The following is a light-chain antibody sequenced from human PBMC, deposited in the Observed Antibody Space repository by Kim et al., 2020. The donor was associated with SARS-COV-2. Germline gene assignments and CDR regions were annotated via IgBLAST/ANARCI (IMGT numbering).Light chain of an antibody. Sequence: QSALTQPRSVSGSPGQSVTISCTGTSSDVGGYNYVSWYQQHPGKAPRLMMFDVIKRPSGVPDRFSGSKSGNTASLTISGLQVEDEADYYCCSYAGTHTVVFGGGTQLTVL. CDR2: DVI. V-gene: IGLV2-11*01. CDR3: CSYAGTHTVV. CDR1: SSDVGGYNY. J-gene: IGLJ2*01.